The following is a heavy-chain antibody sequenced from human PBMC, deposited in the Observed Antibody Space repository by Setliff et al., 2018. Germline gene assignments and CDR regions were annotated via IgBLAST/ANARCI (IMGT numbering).Heavy chain of an antibody. CDR1: SASIGSGSHY. Sequence: SETLSLTCTVSSASIGSGSHYWSWIRQPAGRGLEWIGRIYTSGTTNYSPSLKSRVSISSDASKNVISLKLNSVTAADTAVYFCAREYVVISFVRNTHSHYGMDVWGQGTTVTVSS. D-gene: IGHD2-21*01. CDR3: AREYVVISFVRNTHSHYGMDV. V-gene: IGHV4-61*02. CDR2: IYTSGTT. J-gene: IGHJ6*02.